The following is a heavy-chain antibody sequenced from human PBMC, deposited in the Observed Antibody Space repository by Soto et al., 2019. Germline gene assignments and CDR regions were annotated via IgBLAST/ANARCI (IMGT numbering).Heavy chain of an antibody. D-gene: IGHD6-13*01. CDR3: ARDTIAAAAPGYYFDY. V-gene: IGHV1-46*03. J-gene: IGHJ4*02. CDR1: GYTFTSYY. CDR2: INPSGGST. Sequence: QVQLVQSGAEVKKPGASVKVSCKASGYTFTSYYMHWVRQAPGQGLEWMGIINPSGGSTSYAQKFQGRVTRTRDTSTSTVYMELSSLRSEDTAVYYCARDTIAAAAPGYYFDYWGQGTLVTVSS.